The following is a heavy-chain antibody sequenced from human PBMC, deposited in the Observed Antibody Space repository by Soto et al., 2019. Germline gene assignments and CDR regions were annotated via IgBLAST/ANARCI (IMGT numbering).Heavy chain of an antibody. Sequence: ASVKVSCKASGYTFTSYYMHWVRQAPGQGLEWMGIINPSGGSTSYAQKFQGRVTMTRDTSTSTVYMELSSLRSEDTAVYYCAVIGRIAAAGNSPLYYYGMDVWGQGTTVTVS. CDR1: GYTFTSYY. D-gene: IGHD6-13*01. CDR3: AVIGRIAAAGNSPLYYYGMDV. J-gene: IGHJ6*02. CDR2: INPSGGST. V-gene: IGHV1-46*01.